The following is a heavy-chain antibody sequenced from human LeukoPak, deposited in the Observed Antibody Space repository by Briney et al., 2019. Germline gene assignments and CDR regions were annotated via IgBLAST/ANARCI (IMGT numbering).Heavy chain of an antibody. CDR3: ARPGTTVGSAFDI. D-gene: IGHD1-1*01. J-gene: IGHJ3*02. CDR2: IYSGGST. CDR1: GFTVSSNY. Sequence: GGSLRLSCAASGFTVSSNYMSWVRQAPGKGLEWVSVIYSGGSTYYADSVKGRFTISRDNSKNTLYLQMNSLRAEDTAVYYCARPGTTVGSAFDIWGQGTMVTVSS. V-gene: IGHV3-66*04.